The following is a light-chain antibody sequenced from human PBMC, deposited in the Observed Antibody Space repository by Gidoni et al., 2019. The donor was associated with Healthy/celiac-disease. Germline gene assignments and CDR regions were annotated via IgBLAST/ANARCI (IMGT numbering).Light chain of an antibody. CDR3: QQYDNPLFT. V-gene: IGKV1-33*01. J-gene: IGKJ3*01. CDR1: QDISNY. CDR2: DAS. Sequence: DIQMTQSPSSLSASVGDRVTITCQAIQDISNYLNWYQQKPGKAPKLLIYDASNLETGVPSRFSGSGSGTDFTFTISSLQPEDIATYYCQQYDNPLFTFGPGTKVDIK.